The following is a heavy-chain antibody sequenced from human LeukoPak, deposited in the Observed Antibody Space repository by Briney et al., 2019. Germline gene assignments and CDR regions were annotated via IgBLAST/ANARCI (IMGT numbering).Heavy chain of an antibody. CDR1: GFTFSSYW. CDR2: INSDGSST. D-gene: IGHD3-10*02. J-gene: IGHJ3*02. CDR3: ARSGDYYVGPHAFDI. V-gene: IGHV3-74*01. Sequence: GGSLILSCAAPGFTFSSYWMHWVRQAPGKGLVWVSRINSDGSSTSYADSVKGRFTISRDNAKNTLYLQMNSLRAEDTAVYYCARSGDYYVGPHAFDIWGQGTMVTVSS.